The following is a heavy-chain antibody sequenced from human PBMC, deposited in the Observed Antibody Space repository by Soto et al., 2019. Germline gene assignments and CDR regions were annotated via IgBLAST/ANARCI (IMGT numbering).Heavy chain of an antibody. Sequence: QVQLVESGGGVLQPGRSLRLSCAASGFTFSNYDMHWVREAPGKGLEWVAVISYDGSNTYYTDSVKGRFTVSRDSTKKTVYLHMNSLRAEDTGTSYCAKGGWVLLRPNFAYWGQGTLVTVSS. CDR1: GFTFSNYD. CDR2: ISYDGSNT. V-gene: IGHV3-30*18. J-gene: IGHJ4*02. CDR3: AKGGWVLLRPNFAY. D-gene: IGHD1-26*01.